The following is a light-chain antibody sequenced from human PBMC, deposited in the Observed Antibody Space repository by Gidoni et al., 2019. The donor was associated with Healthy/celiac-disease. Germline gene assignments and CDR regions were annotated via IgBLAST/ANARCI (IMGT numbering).Light chain of an antibody. V-gene: IGKV3-20*01. J-gene: IGKJ2*01. Sequence: VLTQSPGTLSLSPGDRATLSCRASQSVSSSYLAWYQQNTGQAPRLLIYGASSRTTGIPGRFSGSGSGTDFTLTISRLDPEDFAVYYCQQYGSSYTFGQGTKLEIK. CDR2: GAS. CDR3: QQYGSSYT. CDR1: QSVSSSY.